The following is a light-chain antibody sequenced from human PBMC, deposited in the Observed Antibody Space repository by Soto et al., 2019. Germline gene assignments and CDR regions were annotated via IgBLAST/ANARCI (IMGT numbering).Light chain of an antibody. CDR2: EVR. J-gene: IGLJ3*02. CDR3: STYTTSTSLV. CDR1: SSDIGGYNY. V-gene: IGLV2-14*01. Sequence: QSALTQPASVSGSPGQSITISCTGTSSDIGGYNYVSWYQQHPGKAPKLLIYEVRNRPSGVSDRFSGSKYGNTASLTISGLQTEDEADYYCSTYTTSTSLVLGGGTKVTAL.